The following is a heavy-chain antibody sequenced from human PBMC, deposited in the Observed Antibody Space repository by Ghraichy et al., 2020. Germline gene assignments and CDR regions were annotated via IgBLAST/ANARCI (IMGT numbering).Heavy chain of an antibody. J-gene: IGHJ4*02. D-gene: IGHD5-24*01. CDR1: GASISDNW. V-gene: IGHV4-4*03. CDR2: MEHSGGT. Sequence: PETLSLTCAVSGASISDNWWSWVRQPPGKGLEWIGEMEHSGGTNYNPSLKSRITISVDTSMNQFSLRLSSVTAADTAVYYCARAATYNLDYWGQGTLVTVSS. CDR3: ARAATYNLDY.